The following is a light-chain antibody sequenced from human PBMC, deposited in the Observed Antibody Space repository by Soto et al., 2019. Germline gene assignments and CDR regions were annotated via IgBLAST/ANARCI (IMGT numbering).Light chain of an antibody. CDR3: QQYNNWPLT. V-gene: IGKV3-15*01. Sequence: EILMTQSPATLSVSPGESATLSCRASHRVSSYLAWYQQKPGQAPRLLIYGASTRATGIPARFSGSGSGTVFTLTISSLQSEDFAVYCCQQYNNWPLTFGGGNNVEIK. J-gene: IGKJ4*01. CDR1: HRVSSY. CDR2: GAS.